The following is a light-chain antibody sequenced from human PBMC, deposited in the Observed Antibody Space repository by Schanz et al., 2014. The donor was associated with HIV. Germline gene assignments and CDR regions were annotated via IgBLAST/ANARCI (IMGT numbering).Light chain of an antibody. CDR1: QSIGTW. V-gene: IGKV1-5*03. CDR2: KAS. CDR3: QQSSEYPLT. Sequence: DIQMSQSQTTLSAFVGDKVTITCRASQSIGTWLAWYQQKPGKPPNLLISKASNLESGVPLRFSGSGSGTEFTLTISSLQPDDFATYYCQQSSEYPLTFGGGTKVE. J-gene: IGKJ4*01.